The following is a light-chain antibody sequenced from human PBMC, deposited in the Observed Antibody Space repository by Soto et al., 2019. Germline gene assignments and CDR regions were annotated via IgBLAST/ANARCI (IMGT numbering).Light chain of an antibody. CDR2: DVS. V-gene: IGLV2-14*03. Sequence: QSVLTQPASVSGSPGQSITISCTGTSSDVGGYNYVSWYQHHPGKASKLMIFDVSNRPSGVSNRFSGSKSGNTASLTISGLQAEDEADYYCSSYTASSTYVFGTGTKVTV. CDR1: SSDVGGYNY. J-gene: IGLJ1*01. CDR3: SSYTASSTYV.